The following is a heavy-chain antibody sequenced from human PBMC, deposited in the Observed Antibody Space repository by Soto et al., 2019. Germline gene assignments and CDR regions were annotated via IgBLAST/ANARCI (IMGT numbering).Heavy chain of an antibody. J-gene: IGHJ5*02. CDR1: AVPLSSYS. Sequence: CLGDSCPFSAVPLSSYSIRWVRTAPVKGLEWVAVISYDGSNKYYADSVKGRFTISRDNSKNTLYLQMNSLRAEDTAVYYCARDRPYDYGSGSSNWFDQWGEGTLVTVA. CDR3: ARDRPYDYGSGSSNWFDQ. CDR2: ISYDGSNK. V-gene: IGHV3-30-3*01. D-gene: IGHD3-10*01.